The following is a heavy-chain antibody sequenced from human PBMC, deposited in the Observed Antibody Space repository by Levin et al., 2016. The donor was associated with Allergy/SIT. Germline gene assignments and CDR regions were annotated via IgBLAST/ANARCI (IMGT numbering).Heavy chain of an antibody. V-gene: IGHV1-69*10. CDR1: GGTFNNFA. D-gene: IGHD2/OR15-2a*01. J-gene: IGHJ6*02. CDR3: ARGQGRCTTYSCYKEVSKYSYAMDV. CDR2: IIPIFRVP. Sequence: SVKVSCKPSGGTFNNFAVSWVRQAPGQGLEWMGGIIPIFRVPDYAQKFQGRVTITADRVTSTVSMELRSLRSEDTAVYYCARGQGRCTTYSCYKEVSKYSYAMDVWGQGTTVTVSS.